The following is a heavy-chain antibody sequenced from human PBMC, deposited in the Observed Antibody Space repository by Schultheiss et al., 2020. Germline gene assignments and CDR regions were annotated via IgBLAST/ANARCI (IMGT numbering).Heavy chain of an antibody. J-gene: IGHJ4*02. Sequence: ASVKVSCKASGYTFTSYYMHWVRQAPGQGLEWMGWINPNSGGTNYAQKFQGWVTMTRDTSISTAYMELSRLRSDDTAVYYCARGVAVAGTNEIDYWGQGTLVTVSS. CDR3: ARGVAVAGTNEIDY. V-gene: IGHV1-2*04. D-gene: IGHD6-19*01. CDR1: GYTFTSYY. CDR2: INPNSGGT.